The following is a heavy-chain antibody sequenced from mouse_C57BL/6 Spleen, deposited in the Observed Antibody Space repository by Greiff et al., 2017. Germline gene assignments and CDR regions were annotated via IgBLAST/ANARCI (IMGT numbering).Heavy chain of an antibody. Sequence: DVMLVESGGGLVKPGGSLKLSCAASGFTFSDYGMHWVRQAPEKGLEWVAYISSGSSTIYYADTVKGRFTISRDNAKNTLFLQMTSLRSEDTAMYYCARPYYYGSSLYYAMDYWGQGTSVTVSS. D-gene: IGHD1-1*01. V-gene: IGHV5-17*01. CDR3: ARPYYYGSSLYYAMDY. CDR1: GFTFSDYG. CDR2: ISSGSSTI. J-gene: IGHJ4*01.